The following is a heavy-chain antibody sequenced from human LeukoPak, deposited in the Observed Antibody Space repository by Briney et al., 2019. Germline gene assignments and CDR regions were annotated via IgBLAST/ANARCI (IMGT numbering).Heavy chain of an antibody. CDR1: GGSISSSSYY. Sequence: SETLSLTCTVSGGSISSSSYYWGWIRQPPGKGLEWIGSIYYSGSTYYNPSLKSRVTISVDTSKNQFSLKLSSVTAADTAVYYCATSYGGNFDYWGQGTLVTVSS. CDR2: IYYSGST. D-gene: IGHD4-23*01. V-gene: IGHV4-39*07. J-gene: IGHJ4*02. CDR3: ATSYGGNFDY.